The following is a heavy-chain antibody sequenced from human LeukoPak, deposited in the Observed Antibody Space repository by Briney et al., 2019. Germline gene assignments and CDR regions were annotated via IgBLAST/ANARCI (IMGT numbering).Heavy chain of an antibody. Sequence: SVKVSCKASGGTFSSYAISWVRQAPGQGLEWMGGIIPIFGTANYAQKFQGRVTITADESTSTAYMELSSLRSEDTAVYYCARGDSNDILTGYHLSDAFDIWGQGTMVTVSS. CDR2: IIPIFGTA. J-gene: IGHJ3*02. V-gene: IGHV1-69*13. D-gene: IGHD3-9*01. CDR3: ARGDSNDILTGYHLSDAFDI. CDR1: GGTFSSYA.